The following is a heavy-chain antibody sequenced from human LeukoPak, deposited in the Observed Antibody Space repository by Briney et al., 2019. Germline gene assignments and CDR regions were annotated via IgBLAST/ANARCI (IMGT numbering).Heavy chain of an antibody. CDR3: ARLGPVWVQGEDY. CDR1: GGSISSSSYY. CDR2: IYYSGST. V-gene: IGHV4-39*01. Sequence: SETLPLTCTVSGGSISSSSYYWGWIRQPPGKGLEWIGSIYYSGSTYYNPSLKSRVTISVDTSKNQFSLKLSSVTAADTAVYYCARLGPVWVQGEDYWGQGTLVTVSP. J-gene: IGHJ4*02. D-gene: IGHD3-10*01.